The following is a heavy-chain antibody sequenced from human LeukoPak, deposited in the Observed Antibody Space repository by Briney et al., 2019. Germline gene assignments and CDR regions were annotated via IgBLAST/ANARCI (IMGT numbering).Heavy chain of an antibody. D-gene: IGHD5-18*01. J-gene: IGHJ4*02. CDR1: GFTVSSSY. CDR3: ARDRGYSYVYSFDY. Sequence: GGSLRLSCAASGFTVSSSYMSWARQAPGKGLEWVSVIYSAGSTYYADSVKGRFTISRDNSKNMLYLQMNSLRAEDTAVYYCARDRGYSYVYSFDYWGQGTLVTVSS. V-gene: IGHV3-53*01. CDR2: IYSAGST.